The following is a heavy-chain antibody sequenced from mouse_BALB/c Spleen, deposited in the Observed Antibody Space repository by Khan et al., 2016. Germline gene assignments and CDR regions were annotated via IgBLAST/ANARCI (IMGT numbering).Heavy chain of an antibody. Sequence: EVQLQESGPGLVKPSQSLPLTCTVTGYSITSDYAWNWIRQFPGNKLEWMGYISYSGSTSYNPSLKSRISITRDTSKNQFFLQLNSVTTEDTATYYCARFYYGSSYYYAMDYWGQGTSVTVSS. V-gene: IGHV3-2*02. D-gene: IGHD1-1*01. J-gene: IGHJ4*01. CDR2: ISYSGST. CDR3: ARFYYGSSYYYAMDY. CDR1: GYSITSDYA.